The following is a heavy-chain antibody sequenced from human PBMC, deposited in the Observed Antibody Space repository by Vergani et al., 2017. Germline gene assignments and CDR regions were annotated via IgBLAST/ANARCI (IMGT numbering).Heavy chain of an antibody. Sequence: QLQLQESGPGLVKPSETLSLTCTVSGGSISSSNYYWGWIRQPPGKGLEWIGTIYYSGSTYYNPSLKSRVTISVDTSKNQFSLKLSSVTAADTAVYYCASDTHSGQRADRWGQGILVTVTS. J-gene: IGHJ5*02. CDR1: GGSISSSNYY. CDR2: IYYSGST. D-gene: IGHD6-19*01. CDR3: ASDTHSGQRADR. V-gene: IGHV4-39*01.